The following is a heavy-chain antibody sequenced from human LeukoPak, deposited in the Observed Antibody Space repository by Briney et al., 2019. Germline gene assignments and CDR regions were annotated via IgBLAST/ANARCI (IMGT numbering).Heavy chain of an antibody. J-gene: IGHJ4*02. CDR1: VYTFTSYG. Sequence: ASVKVSFKSSVYTFTSYGISWVRQAPAQGLEVMGLISAYNDNTKYAQNLQGRGTMTTDTSTSTAYMEVRSLRSDEKAVYYCGRDRGVGDTTRFDYWGQGTLVTVSS. D-gene: IGHD1-26*01. V-gene: IGHV1-18*01. CDR3: GRDRGVGDTTRFDY. CDR2: ISAYNDNT.